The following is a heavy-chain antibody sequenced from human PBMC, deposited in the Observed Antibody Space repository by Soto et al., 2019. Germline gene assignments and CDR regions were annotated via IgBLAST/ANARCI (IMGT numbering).Heavy chain of an antibody. CDR1: GFSFTDAW. CDR2: IKSRTHGGTA. CDR3: TSDVGHMSLPLFSS. D-gene: IGHD1-26*01. J-gene: IGHJ5*02. Sequence: EVQLVESGGGLVEPGGSLRLSGADSGFSFTDAWMGWVRQAPGKGLEWVGRIKSRTHGGTADFPAPVKGRFSISRDDSKSLLYLQMSSLQTEDTAVYHCTSDVGHMSLPLFSSWGQGTLVTVSS. V-gene: IGHV3-15*01.